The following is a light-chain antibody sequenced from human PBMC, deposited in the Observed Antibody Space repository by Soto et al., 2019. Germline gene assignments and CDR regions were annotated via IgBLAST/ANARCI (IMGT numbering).Light chain of an antibody. J-gene: IGKJ1*01. CDR2: AAS. Sequence: DIPMTQSPSSLSASVGDRVTITCRASQSISSYLNWYQQKPGKAPKLLIYAASSLQSGVPPRFSGSGCGTDFNLTISSLQPEDCANYYFQQSYSTPPWACGQGTKVEIK. CDR1: QSISSY. V-gene: IGKV1-39*01. CDR3: QQSYSTPPWA.